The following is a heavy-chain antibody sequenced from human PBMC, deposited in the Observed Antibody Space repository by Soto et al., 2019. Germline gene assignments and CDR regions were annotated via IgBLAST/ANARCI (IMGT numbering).Heavy chain of an antibody. V-gene: IGHV4-34*01. CDR1: GGSFRGFY. D-gene: IGHD6-6*01. J-gene: IGHJ5*02. CDR3: ARSGAARFFGP. Sequence: SQPQSHPCAVYGGSFRGFYWSRIRQPPGKGLEWIGEINHSGSTNYNPSLKSRVTISVDTSKNQFSLKLSSVTAADTAVYYCARSGAARFFGPWGQGTLVTVSS. CDR2: INHSGST.